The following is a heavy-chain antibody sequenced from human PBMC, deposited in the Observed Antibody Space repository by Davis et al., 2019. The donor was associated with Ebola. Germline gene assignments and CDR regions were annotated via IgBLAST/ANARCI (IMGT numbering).Heavy chain of an antibody. J-gene: IGHJ5*02. CDR1: GYTFTSYD. CDR2: MNPNSGNT. V-gene: IGHV1-8*01. CDR3: ARGWLYYDILTGPNGFDP. D-gene: IGHD3-9*01. Sequence: ASVKVSCKASGYTFTSYDINWVRQATGQGLEWMGWMNPNSGNTGYAQKFQGRVTMTRNTSISTAYMELSSLRSEDTAVYYCARGWLYYDILTGPNGFDPWGQGTLVTVSS.